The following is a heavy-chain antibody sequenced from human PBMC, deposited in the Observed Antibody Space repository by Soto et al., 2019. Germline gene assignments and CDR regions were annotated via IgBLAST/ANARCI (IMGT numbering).Heavy chain of an antibody. V-gene: IGHV3-23*01. D-gene: IGHD6-19*01. CDR1: GFTCSSYT. CDR3: AKDYAPSPIAVAGITFDI. Sequence: PWGSLRLSCAPSGFTCSSYTMNCVRQAPGKGLEWVSGISGSGGSTYYADSVKGRFAISRDNSLNTLYLQMNSLRADDTAVYYCAKDYAPSPIAVAGITFDIWGQGTMVTVSS. J-gene: IGHJ3*02. CDR2: ISGSGGST.